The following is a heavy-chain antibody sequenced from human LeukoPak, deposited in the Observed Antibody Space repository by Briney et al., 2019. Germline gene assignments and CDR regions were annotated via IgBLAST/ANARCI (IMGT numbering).Heavy chain of an antibody. D-gene: IGHD3-22*01. J-gene: IGHJ4*02. CDR3: ARHGSYYDSSGHYPFED. CDR1: GGSISSNNYY. CDR2: IYYSGST. V-gene: IGHV4-39*01. Sequence: PSETLSLTCTVSGGSISSNNYYWGWIRQPPGKGLEWIGSIYYSGSTYYNPSLKSRVTIFVDTSKNQFSLKLSSVTAADTAVYYCARHGSYYDSSGHYPFEDWGQGTLVTVSS.